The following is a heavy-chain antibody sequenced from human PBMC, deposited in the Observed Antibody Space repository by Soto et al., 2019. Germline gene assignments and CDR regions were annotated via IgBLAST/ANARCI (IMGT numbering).Heavy chain of an antibody. Sequence: QVQLVQSGAEVKRPGSSVKVSCKASGDTFTFYSINWVRQAPGLGLEWMGRINPILSMSNYAQRLQGRVTMTADKSTSTAYMELSILRSEDTAIYYCASSYGSGYRAFDYWGQGALVTVSS. CDR1: GDTFTFYS. D-gene: IGHD3-10*01. CDR2: INPILSMS. CDR3: ASSYGSGYRAFDY. V-gene: IGHV1-69*02. J-gene: IGHJ4*02.